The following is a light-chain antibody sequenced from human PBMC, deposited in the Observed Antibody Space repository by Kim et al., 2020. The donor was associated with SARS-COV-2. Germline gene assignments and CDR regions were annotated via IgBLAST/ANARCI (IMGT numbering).Light chain of an antibody. V-gene: IGKV1-8*01. CDR2: DAF. J-gene: IGKJ4*01. CDR1: QDISNS. CDR3: QQHYIYPRT. Sequence: ASTGDRVTITCRASQDISNSLAWYQQKPGKAPELLIYDAFTLQSGVSPGFSGSRSGTDFTLTISSLQSEDFATYYCQQHYIYPRTFGGGTKVDIK.